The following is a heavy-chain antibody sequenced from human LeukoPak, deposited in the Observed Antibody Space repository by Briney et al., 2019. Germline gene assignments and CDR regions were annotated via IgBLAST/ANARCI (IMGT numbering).Heavy chain of an antibody. D-gene: IGHD4-11*01. Sequence: WIGRIYTSGSPNYNPSLKSRVTISVDTSKNQFSLKLSSVTAADTAVYYCARDLGSNYWFDPWGQGTLVTVSS. CDR3: ARDLGSNYWFDP. V-gene: IGHV4-61*02. J-gene: IGHJ5*02. CDR2: IYTSGSP.